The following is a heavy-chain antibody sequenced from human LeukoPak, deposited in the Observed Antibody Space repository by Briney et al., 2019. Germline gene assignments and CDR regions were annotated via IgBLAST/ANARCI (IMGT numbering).Heavy chain of an antibody. Sequence: SETLSLTCTVSGGSISSYYWSWIRQAPGKGLGWIGYIYYSGSTNYNPSLKSRVTISVDTSKNQFSLKVSSVTAADTAVYYCARRTGYYDGFDYWGQGTLVTVSS. V-gene: IGHV4-59*01. CDR2: IYYSGST. D-gene: IGHD3/OR15-3a*01. CDR1: GGSISSYY. CDR3: ARRTGYYDGFDY. J-gene: IGHJ4*02.